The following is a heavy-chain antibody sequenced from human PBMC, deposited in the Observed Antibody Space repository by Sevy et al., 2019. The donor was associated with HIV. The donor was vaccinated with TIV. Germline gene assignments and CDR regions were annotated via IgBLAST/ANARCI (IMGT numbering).Heavy chain of an antibody. CDR2: ISNSSNYI. CDR1: GFTFSTYT. CDR3: ARPYGSGSWEAFDI. Sequence: GGSLRLSCAASGFTFSTYTMNWVRQAPGKGLQWVSSISNSSNYIYYSDSVKGRFTISRDNAKNSLYIQMNSLRAEDPAVYYCARPYGSGSWEAFDIWGQGTMVTVSS. J-gene: IGHJ3*02. D-gene: IGHD3-10*01. V-gene: IGHV3-21*01.